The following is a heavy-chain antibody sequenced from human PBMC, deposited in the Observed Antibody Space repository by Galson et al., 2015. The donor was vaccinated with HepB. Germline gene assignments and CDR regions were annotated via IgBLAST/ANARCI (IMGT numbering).Heavy chain of an antibody. V-gene: IGHV3-30*03. CDR3: ATPPGQQVQQFYKGDYYYYGMDV. J-gene: IGHJ6*02. Sequence: SLRLSCAASGFTFSSYGMHWVRQAPGKGLEWVSVISYDGSNKYYADSVKGRFTISRDNSKNTLYLQMNSLRAEDTAVYYCATPPGQQVQQFYKGDYYYYGMDVWGQGTTVTVSS. CDR1: GFTFSSYG. D-gene: IGHD6-13*01. CDR2: ISYDGSNK.